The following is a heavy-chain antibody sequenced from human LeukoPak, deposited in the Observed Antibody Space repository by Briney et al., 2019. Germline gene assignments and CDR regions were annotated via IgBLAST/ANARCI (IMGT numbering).Heavy chain of an antibody. J-gene: IGHJ6*02. D-gene: IGHD2-15*01. CDR2: INPNSGGT. CDR1: GYTFTGYY. Sequence: ASVKVSCKASGYTFTGYYTHWVRQAPGQGLEWMGWINPNSGGTNYAQKFQGRVTMTRDTSISTAYMELSRLRSDDTAVYYCARGYCSGGSCSALGYCYYGMDVWGQGTTVTVSS. CDR3: ARGYCSGGSCSALGYCYYGMDV. V-gene: IGHV1-2*02.